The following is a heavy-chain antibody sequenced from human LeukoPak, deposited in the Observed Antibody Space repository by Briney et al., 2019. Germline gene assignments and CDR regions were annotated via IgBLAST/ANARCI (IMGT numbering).Heavy chain of an antibody. Sequence: SETLSLTCTVSGGSISSYYWSWIRQPAGKGLEWIGRIYTSGSTNYNPSLKSRVTMPVDTSKNQFSLKLSSVTAADTAVYYCARGLYCSSWGGAFGDYWGQGTLVTVSS. CDR2: IYTSGST. CDR1: GGSISSYY. D-gene: IGHD6-13*01. J-gene: IGHJ4*02. V-gene: IGHV4-4*07. CDR3: ARGLYCSSWGGAFGDY.